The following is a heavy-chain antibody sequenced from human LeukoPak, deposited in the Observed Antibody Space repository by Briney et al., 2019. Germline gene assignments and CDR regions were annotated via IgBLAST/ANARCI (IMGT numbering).Heavy chain of an antibody. CDR1: GYSISSGYY. CDR3: ARDRDTDYDFWSGYYKPGFDY. CDR2: IYHSGST. V-gene: IGHV4-38-2*02. D-gene: IGHD3-3*01. Sequence: SETLSLTXTVSGYSISSGYYWGWIRQPPGKGLEWIASIYHSGSTYYNPSLKSRVTISVDTSKNQFSLKLSSVTAADTAVYYCARDRDTDYDFWSGYYKPGFDYWGQGTLVTVSS. J-gene: IGHJ4*02.